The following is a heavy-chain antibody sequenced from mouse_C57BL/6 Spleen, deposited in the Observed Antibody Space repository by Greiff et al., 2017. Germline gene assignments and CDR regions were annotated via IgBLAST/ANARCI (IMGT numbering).Heavy chain of an antibody. Sequence: VQLKQSGPELVKPGDSVKISCKASGYSFTGYFMNWVMQSHGKSLEWIGRINPYNGDTFYNQKFKGKATLTVDKSSSTAHMELRSLTSEDSAVYYCARFPYDYDGYYFDYWGQGTTLTVSS. J-gene: IGHJ2*01. CDR3: ARFPYDYDGYYFDY. CDR2: INPYNGDT. CDR1: GYSFTGYF. D-gene: IGHD2-4*01. V-gene: IGHV1-20*01.